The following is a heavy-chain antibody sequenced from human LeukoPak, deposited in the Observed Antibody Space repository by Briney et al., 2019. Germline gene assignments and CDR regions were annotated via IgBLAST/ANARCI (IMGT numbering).Heavy chain of an antibody. J-gene: IGHJ4*02. D-gene: IGHD5-18*01. CDR3: ARDGLQYTNTAMVKPFDY. CDR1: GFTFSSYW. CDR2: INSVGSST. V-gene: IGHV3-74*01. Sequence: GGSMRLSWAASGFTFSSYWMHWVRQAPGKGLGWVSRINSVGSSTNYADSGKGPFTISRDNAKNTLYLQMNSLRAEDTAVYYCARDGLQYTNTAMVKPFDYWGQGTLVTVSS.